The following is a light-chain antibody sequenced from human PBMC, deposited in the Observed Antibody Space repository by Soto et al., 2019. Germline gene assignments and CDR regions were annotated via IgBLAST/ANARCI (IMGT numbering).Light chain of an antibody. CDR2: EVS. CDR1: SSDVGAYNF. J-gene: IGLJ2*01. V-gene: IGLV2-8*01. Sequence: QSVLTQPPSASGSPGQSVTISCTGTSSDVGAYNFVSWYQQHPGKAPKLMIYEVSNRPSGVPDRFSGSKSGNTASLTVSGLRSEDEADYYCAVWDNSLNGVAFGGGTKLTVL. CDR3: AVWDNSLNGVA.